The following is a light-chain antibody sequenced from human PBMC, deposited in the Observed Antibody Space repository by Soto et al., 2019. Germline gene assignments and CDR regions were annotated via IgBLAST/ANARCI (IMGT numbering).Light chain of an antibody. CDR1: QNIRTF. CDR2: GAS. Sequence: EVVLTQSPATLSLSPGERATLSCRASQNIRTFLDWYQQKPGQAPRLLIYGASNSATGIPARFSGSGSGTDFTLTISSLESEDFAVYYCQQHSHWPPWTFGQGTRVEI. CDR3: QQHSHWPPWT. V-gene: IGKV3-11*01. J-gene: IGKJ1*01.